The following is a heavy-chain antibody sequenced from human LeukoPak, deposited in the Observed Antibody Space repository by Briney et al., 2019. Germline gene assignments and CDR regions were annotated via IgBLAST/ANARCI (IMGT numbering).Heavy chain of an antibody. V-gene: IGHV1-46*01. D-gene: IGHD2-15*01. CDR3: AKSGGLNWFDP. CDR2: INPSGGST. J-gene: IGHJ5*02. Sequence: ASVTVSCKASGYTFTSYYMHWVRQAPGQGLEWMGIINPSGGSTSYAQKFQGRVTMTRDMSTSTVYMELSSLRSEDTAVYYCAKSGGLNWFDPWGQGTLVTVSS. CDR1: GYTFTSYY.